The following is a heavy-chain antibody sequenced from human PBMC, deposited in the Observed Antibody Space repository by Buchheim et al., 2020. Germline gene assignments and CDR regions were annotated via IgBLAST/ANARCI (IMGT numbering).Heavy chain of an antibody. Sequence: EVQLVESGGGLVKPGGSLRLSCAASGFTFSNAWMSWVRQAPGKGLEWVGRIKSKTDDGTTDYAAPVKGRFTISRDDSKNTLYLQMNSLKTEDTAVYYCTTEDSSSPYNWFDPWGQGTL. V-gene: IGHV3-15*01. CDR3: TTEDSSSPYNWFDP. CDR2: IKSKTDDGTT. D-gene: IGHD6-6*01. J-gene: IGHJ5*02. CDR1: GFTFSNAW.